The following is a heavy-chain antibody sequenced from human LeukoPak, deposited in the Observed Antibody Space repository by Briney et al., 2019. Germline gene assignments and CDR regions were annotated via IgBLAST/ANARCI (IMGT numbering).Heavy chain of an antibody. D-gene: IGHD2/OR15-2a*01. J-gene: IGHJ5*02. V-gene: IGHV1-46*04. Sequence: ASVKVSCKAFGYTFTTYYMHWVRQAPGQGLEWMGIITPSDGHTKYAQKLQGRVIMTRDTSTSTVYMELSSLRSEDTAVYYCAREFGETFYFDPWGQGTLVTVSS. CDR2: ITPSDGHT. CDR1: GYTFTTYY. CDR3: AREFGETFYFDP.